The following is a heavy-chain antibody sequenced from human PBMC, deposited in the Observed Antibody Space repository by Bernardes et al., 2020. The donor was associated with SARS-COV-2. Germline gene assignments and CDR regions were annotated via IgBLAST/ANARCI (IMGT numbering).Heavy chain of an antibody. D-gene: IGHD1-7*01. J-gene: IGHJ4*02. CDR3: ARESDWNYVFDY. CDR1: EFTLSSYA. V-gene: IGHV3-21*01. Sequence: GGLLILSCAASEFTLSSYAMSWVRQAPGKGLEWVPSLSSSSSYKYYADSVKGRFTISRDNAQNSLYLQMNSLRAEDTAVYFCARESDWNYVFDYWGQGTLVTVSS. CDR2: LSSSSSYK.